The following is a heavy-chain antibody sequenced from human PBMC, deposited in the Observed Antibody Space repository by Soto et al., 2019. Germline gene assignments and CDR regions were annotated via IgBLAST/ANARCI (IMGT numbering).Heavy chain of an antibody. CDR1: GFSLSNARMG. V-gene: IGHV2-26*01. J-gene: IGHJ3*02. Sequence: QVTLKESGPVLVKPTETLTLTCTVSGFSLSNARMGVSWIRQPPGKALEWLAHIFSNDEKSYSTSLKSRLTISKDTSKSQVVLTMTNMDPVDTATYYCARIRSYYDSSGYWHDAFDIWGLGTMVTVSS. CDR3: ARIRSYYDSSGYWHDAFDI. CDR2: IFSNDEK. D-gene: IGHD3-22*01.